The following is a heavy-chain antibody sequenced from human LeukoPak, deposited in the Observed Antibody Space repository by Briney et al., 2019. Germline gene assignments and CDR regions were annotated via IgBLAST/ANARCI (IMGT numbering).Heavy chain of an antibody. Sequence: GESLKISCKVSGYSFTSYWIGWVRQMPGKGLEWMGIIYPGDSDTRYSPSFQGQVTISADKSISTAYLQWSSLKASDTAMYYCARRLTYDSRAYYCLDYWGQGTLVTVSS. CDR1: GYSFTSYW. V-gene: IGHV5-51*01. D-gene: IGHD3-22*01. CDR3: ARRLTYDSRAYYCLDY. CDR2: IYPGDSDT. J-gene: IGHJ4*02.